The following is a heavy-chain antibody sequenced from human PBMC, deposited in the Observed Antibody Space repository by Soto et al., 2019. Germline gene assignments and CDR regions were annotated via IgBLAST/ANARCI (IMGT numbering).Heavy chain of an antibody. CDR2: IRGFSPYT. Sequence: GGSLRLSCISYGFTFRTYTMNRVRQAPGKGLEWVSGIRGFSPYTFYAESVKGRFTISRDNAKNSLYLQMNSLRAEDTAVYYCARDRGYDAHDYDYNAMDVWGQGTTVTVSS. CDR3: ARDRGYDAHDYDYNAMDV. J-gene: IGHJ6*02. D-gene: IGHD3-10*01. V-gene: IGHV3-21*01. CDR1: GFTFRTYT.